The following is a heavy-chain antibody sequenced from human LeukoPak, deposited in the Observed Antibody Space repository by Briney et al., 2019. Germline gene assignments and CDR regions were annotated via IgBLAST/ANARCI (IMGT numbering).Heavy chain of an antibody. Sequence: GGSLRLSCAASGFTFSSYAMHWVRQAPGKGLEWGAVISYDGSNKYYADSVKGRFTISRDNSKNTLYLQMNSLRAEDTAVYYCAREVDFWNYYGMDVWGQGTTVTVSS. CDR2: ISYDGSNK. D-gene: IGHD3-3*01. CDR1: GFTFSSYA. V-gene: IGHV3-30-3*01. J-gene: IGHJ6*02. CDR3: AREVDFWNYYGMDV.